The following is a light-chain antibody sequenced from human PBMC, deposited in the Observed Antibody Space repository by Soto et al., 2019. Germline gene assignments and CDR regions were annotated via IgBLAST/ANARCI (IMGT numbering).Light chain of an antibody. CDR2: GGS. Sequence: EILLTQSPGTLSLSPGETATLSCRASQSVTSTYLAWYQQRPGQSPRLIIYGGSPRATGFPDRFSGGGSGTAFTHTISRLEPEDSAVYYCHCQQFDSSRIYSFGQGTKLEI. V-gene: IGKV3-20*01. CDR3: QQFDSSRIYS. J-gene: IGKJ2*03. CDR1: QSVTSTY.